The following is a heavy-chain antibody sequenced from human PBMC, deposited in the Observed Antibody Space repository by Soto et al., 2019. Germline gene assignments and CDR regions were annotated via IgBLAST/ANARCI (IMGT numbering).Heavy chain of an antibody. V-gene: IGHV4-30-2*01. CDR1: GGSISSGGYS. D-gene: IGHD4-17*01. J-gene: IGHJ6*02. CDR2: IYHSGST. CDR3: ASRHDYGDYYYGMDV. Sequence: QLQLQESGSGLVKPSQTLSLTCAVSGGSISSGGYSWSWIRQPPGKGLEWIGYIYHSGSTYYNPSLKSRVTISVDRSKNQFSLKLSSVTAADTAVYYCASRHDYGDYYYGMDVCGQGTTVTVSS.